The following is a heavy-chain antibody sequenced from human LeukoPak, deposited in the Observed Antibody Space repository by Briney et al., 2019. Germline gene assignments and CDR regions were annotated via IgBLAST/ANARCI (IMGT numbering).Heavy chain of an antibody. CDR1: GFTFSSYE. CDR3: ARMVRGNWFDP. D-gene: IGHD3-10*01. V-gene: IGHV3-48*03. CDR2: ISSSGSTI. Sequence: GGSLRLSCAASGFTFSSYEMNWVRQAPGKGLEWVSYISSSGSTIYYADSVKGRFTISRDNAKNSLYLQMDSLRAEDTAVYYCARMVRGNWFDPWGQGTLVTVSS. J-gene: IGHJ5*02.